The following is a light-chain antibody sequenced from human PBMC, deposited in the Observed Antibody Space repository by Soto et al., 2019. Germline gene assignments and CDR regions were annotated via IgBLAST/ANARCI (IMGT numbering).Light chain of an antibody. Sequence: EIVMTQSPATLSVSPGERATLSCRASQSVGSNLAWYQQKPGQAPRLLIYGASTRATGIPARFSGSGSGTEFTLTISSLQSEALAVYYCQQYNNWPPTFGGGTKVEIK. V-gene: IGKV3-15*01. CDR1: QSVGSN. J-gene: IGKJ4*01. CDR2: GAS. CDR3: QQYNNWPPT.